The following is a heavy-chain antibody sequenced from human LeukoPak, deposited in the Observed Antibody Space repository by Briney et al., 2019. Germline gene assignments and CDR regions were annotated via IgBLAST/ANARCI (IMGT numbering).Heavy chain of an antibody. CDR2: ISSSGGVT. V-gene: IGHV3-23*01. D-gene: IGHD3-9*01. J-gene: IGHJ4*02. CDR1: GFTFSSYA. Sequence: GGSLRLSCAASGFTFSSYAMSWVRQAPGKGLEWVSAISSSGGVTYYADSVKGRFTISRDNSKNTLYLQMNGLRVDDTGVYYCAKGPGYFEPWGQGTLVTVSS. CDR3: AKGPGYFEP.